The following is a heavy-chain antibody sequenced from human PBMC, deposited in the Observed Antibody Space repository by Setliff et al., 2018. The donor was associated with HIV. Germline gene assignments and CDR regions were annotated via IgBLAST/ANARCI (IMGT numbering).Heavy chain of an antibody. Sequence: ETLSLTCAVSGYSISSGYYWGWIRQPPGKGLEWIGSIYHSGSTYYNPSLKSRVTISVDTSKNQFSLKLSSVTAADTAVYYCAREGTVGDYYDSSGYYYVGVTNWFDPWGQGTLVTVSS. CDR1: GYSISSGYY. D-gene: IGHD3-22*01. J-gene: IGHJ5*02. CDR2: IYHSGST. V-gene: IGHV4-38-2*02. CDR3: AREGTVGDYYDSSGYYYVGVTNWFDP.